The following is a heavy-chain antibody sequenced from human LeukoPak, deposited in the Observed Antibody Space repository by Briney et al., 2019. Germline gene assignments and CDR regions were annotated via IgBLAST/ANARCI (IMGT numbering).Heavy chain of an antibody. CDR1: GYTFTSYG. D-gene: IGHD6-13*01. CDR2: ISAYNGNT. CDR3: ARSLAAADISSGYY. V-gene: IGHV1-18*01. J-gene: IGHJ4*02. Sequence: ASVKDSCKASGYTFTSYGISWVRQAPGQGLEWMGWISAYNGNTNYAQKLQGRVTMTTDTSTSTAYMELRSLRSDDTAVYYCARSLAAADISSGYYWGQGTLVTVSS.